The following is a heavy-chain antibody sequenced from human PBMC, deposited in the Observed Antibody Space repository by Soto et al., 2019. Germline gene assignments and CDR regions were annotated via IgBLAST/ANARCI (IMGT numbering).Heavy chain of an antibody. CDR3: ARTGYDIVVVPAAQGDYFDY. CDR1: GFTFSSYA. Sequence: PGGSLRLSCAASGFTFSSYAMHWVRQAPGKGLEGVAVISYDGSNKYYADSVKGRFTISRDNSKNTLYLQMNSLRAEDTAVYYCARTGYDIVVVPAAQGDYFDYWGQGTLVTVSS. J-gene: IGHJ4*02. D-gene: IGHD2-2*01. V-gene: IGHV3-30-3*01. CDR2: ISYDGSNK.